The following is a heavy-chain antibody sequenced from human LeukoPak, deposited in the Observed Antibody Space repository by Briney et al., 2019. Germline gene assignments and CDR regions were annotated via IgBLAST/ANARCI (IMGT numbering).Heavy chain of an antibody. CDR2: ISSSGTTK. D-gene: IGHD2-2*01. CDR1: GFTFSSYE. CDR3: ASLHDIVVIPDATIDY. J-gene: IGHJ4*02. V-gene: IGHV3-48*03. Sequence: PGRSLRLSCAASGFTFSSYEMNWGRQAPGQGLEWVSYISSSGTTKYYAYSVKGRFTSSRDNAKNSLDLQMNSLRDEDTPVYYCASLHDIVVIPDATIDYWGQGTLVTVSS.